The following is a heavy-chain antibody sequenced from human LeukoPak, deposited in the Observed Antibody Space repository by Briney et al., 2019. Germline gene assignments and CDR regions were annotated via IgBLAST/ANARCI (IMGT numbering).Heavy chain of an antibody. CDR1: GFTFSSYS. CDR2: ISSSSYI. J-gene: IGHJ4*02. CDR3: ARVPTDRSGFDY. Sequence: GGSLRLSCAASGFTFSSYSMNWVRQAPGKGLEWVSSISSSSYIYYADSVKGRFTISRDNAKNSLYLQMNSLRAEDTAVYYCARVPTDRSGFDYWGQGTLVTVSS. V-gene: IGHV3-21*01.